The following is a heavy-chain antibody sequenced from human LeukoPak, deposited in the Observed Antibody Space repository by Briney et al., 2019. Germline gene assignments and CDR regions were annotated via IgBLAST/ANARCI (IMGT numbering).Heavy chain of an antibody. CDR3: AGLDIVVVVAATGAFDI. V-gene: IGHV3-23*01. CDR1: GFTFSSYA. Sequence: GGSLRLSCAASGFTFSSYAMSWVRQAPGKGLEWVSGISDSGGSTYYADSGKGRFTISRDNSKNILYLQMNSLRAEDTAVYYCAGLDIVVVVAATGAFDIWGQGTMVTVSS. D-gene: IGHD2-15*01. CDR2: ISDSGGST. J-gene: IGHJ3*02.